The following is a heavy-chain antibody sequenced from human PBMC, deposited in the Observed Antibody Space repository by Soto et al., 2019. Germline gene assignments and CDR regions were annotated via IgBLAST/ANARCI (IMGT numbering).Heavy chain of an antibody. J-gene: IGHJ4*02. V-gene: IGHV3-15*07. CDR2: LKSKTNGGTA. D-gene: IGHD3-22*01. Sequence: EVQLVESGGGLVKPGESLRLSCTASGLTLTDAWMKWVRQAPGKGLEWVGRLKSKTNGGTADYAAPVRGRFTILRDDSKNMLYLLMNSLKTEDTAVHYCAYYRDSRAVHFDSWGQGTLVTVSS. CDR3: AYYRDSRAVHFDS. CDR1: GLTLTDAW.